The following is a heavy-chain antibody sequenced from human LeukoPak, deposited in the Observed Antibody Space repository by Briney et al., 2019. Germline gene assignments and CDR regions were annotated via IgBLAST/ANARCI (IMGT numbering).Heavy chain of an antibody. Sequence: GGSLRLSCAASGFTFSSYGMHWVRQAPGKGLEWVAVISYDGSNKYYADSVKGRFAISRDNSKNTLYLQMNSLRAEDTAVYYCARGATVVILSTFDYWGQGTLVTVSS. CDR2: ISYDGSNK. V-gene: IGHV3-30*19. CDR1: GFTFSSYG. J-gene: IGHJ4*02. CDR3: ARGATVVILSTFDY. D-gene: IGHD4-23*01.